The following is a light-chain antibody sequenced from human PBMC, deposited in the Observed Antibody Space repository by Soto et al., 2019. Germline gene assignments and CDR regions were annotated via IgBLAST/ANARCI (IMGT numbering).Light chain of an antibody. CDR3: PQYYSTYPNT. Sequence: DIVMTQSPDSLAVSLGERATINCKSSQSVLYSSNNKNYLAWYQQKPGQPPKLLIYWASTRESGVPDRFSGSGSGTDFTLTISSLQAEDVAVYYCPQYYSTYPNTFGQGTKLEIK. CDR2: WAS. J-gene: IGKJ2*01. CDR1: QSVLYSSNNKNY. V-gene: IGKV4-1*01.